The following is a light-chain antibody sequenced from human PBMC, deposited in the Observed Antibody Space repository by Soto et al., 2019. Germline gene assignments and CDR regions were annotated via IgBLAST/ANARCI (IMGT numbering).Light chain of an antibody. CDR1: QSVRSNY. Sequence: EIVLTQSPGTLSLSPGERATLSCRASQSVRSNYLAWYQQKPGQAPRLLIYGASSRATGIPDRFSGTGSGTYFTVTISSLEPEGFAVYYCQQYGCCPYTFGRGTKVEIK. CDR3: QQYGCCPYT. V-gene: IGKV3-20*01. J-gene: IGKJ2*01. CDR2: GAS.